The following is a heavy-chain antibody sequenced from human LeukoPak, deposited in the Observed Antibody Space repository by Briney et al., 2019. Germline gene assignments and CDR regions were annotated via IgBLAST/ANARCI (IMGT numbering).Heavy chain of an antibody. CDR2: IDSSGGYM. CDR1: GFTFSNYW. Sequence: GGSLRLSCAASGFTFSNYWMSWVRQAPGKGLEWVSSIDSSGGYMFYADSVKGRFIISRDNAKDSLYLQMNSLRVEDTAVYYCLRGDRRDYWGKGTLVTVSS. J-gene: IGHJ4*02. CDR3: LRGDRRDY. V-gene: IGHV3-21*06.